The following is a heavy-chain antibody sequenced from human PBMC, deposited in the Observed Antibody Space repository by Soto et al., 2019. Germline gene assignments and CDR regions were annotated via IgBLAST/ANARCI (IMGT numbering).Heavy chain of an antibody. CDR2: IIPIFGTA. CDR1: GGTFSSYA. CDR3: ASPHHILTGHLYGMAF. D-gene: IGHD3-9*01. Sequence: SVKVSGKASGGTFSSYAISWVRQAPGQGLEWMGGIIPIFGTANYAQKFQGRVTITADESTSTAYMELSSLRSEDTAGYYCASPHHILTGHLYGMAFWGQGSTVTVSS. J-gene: IGHJ6*02. V-gene: IGHV1-69*13.